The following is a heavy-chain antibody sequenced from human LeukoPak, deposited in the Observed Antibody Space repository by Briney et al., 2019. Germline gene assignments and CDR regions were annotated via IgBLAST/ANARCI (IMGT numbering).Heavy chain of an antibody. Sequence: GGSLRLSCAASGLTYSSYDMRCVRQAPGKGLEWVSAISGSGGSTYYADSVKGRFTISRDNSKNTLYLQMNSLRAEDTAVYYCAKDFSDFWSGLDYWGQGTLVTVSS. V-gene: IGHV3-23*01. J-gene: IGHJ4*02. CDR1: GLTYSSYD. CDR3: AKDFSDFWSGLDY. CDR2: ISGSGGST. D-gene: IGHD3-3*01.